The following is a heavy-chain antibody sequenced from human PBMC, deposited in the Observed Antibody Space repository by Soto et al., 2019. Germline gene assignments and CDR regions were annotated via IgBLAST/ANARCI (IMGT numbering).Heavy chain of an antibody. J-gene: IGHJ1*01. CDR3: ARGIGYCGSTTCYLPFQY. CDR2: IIPLLDIA. CDR1: GGTFSSYT. D-gene: IGHD2-2*01. V-gene: IGHV1-69*02. Sequence: GASVKVSCKASGGTFSSYTIDWVRQAPGQGLEWMGRIIPLLDIANYAQKFQGRVTITADKSTSTVYMELSSLTSEDTAVYYCARGIGYCGSTTCYLPFQYWGLGTLVTVSS.